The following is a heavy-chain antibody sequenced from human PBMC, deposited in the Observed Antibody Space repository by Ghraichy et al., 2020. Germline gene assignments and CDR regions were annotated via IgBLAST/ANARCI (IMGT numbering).Heavy chain of an antibody. CDR3: ARDVGFDNSAGGLDV. D-gene: IGHD4-23*01. CDR1: GFTFSSYA. V-gene: IGHV3-21*01. Sequence: GGSLRLSCAASGFTFSSYAMNWVHQAPGKGLEWVSSISTRRTYKNYAASVKGRFTVSRDNAKNSLFLKMDSLRADDTAVYYCARDVGFDNSAGGLDVWGHGTWVIVSS. CDR2: ISTRRTYK. J-gene: IGHJ6*02.